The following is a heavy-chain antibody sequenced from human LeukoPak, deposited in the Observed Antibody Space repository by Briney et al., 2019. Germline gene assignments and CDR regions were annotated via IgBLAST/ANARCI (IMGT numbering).Heavy chain of an antibody. CDR3: ARPYYYDSSGYCY. CDR2: ISGSGGST. D-gene: IGHD3-22*01. Sequence: GGSLRLSCAASGFTFSSYAMSWVRQAPGKGLEWVSAISGSGGSTYYADSVKGRFTISRDNSKNTLYLQMNSLRAEDTAVYYCARPYYYDSSGYCYWGQGTLVTVSS. V-gene: IGHV3-23*01. CDR1: GFTFSSYA. J-gene: IGHJ4*02.